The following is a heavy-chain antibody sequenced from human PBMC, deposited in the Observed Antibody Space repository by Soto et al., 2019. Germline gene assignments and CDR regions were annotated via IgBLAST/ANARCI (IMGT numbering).Heavy chain of an antibody. D-gene: IGHD5-18*01. Sequence: SVKVSCKASGGTFSSYAISWVRQAPVQGLEWMGGIIPIFGKANYAQKFQGRVTITADKYTSTAYMALSSLRSEDTAVYYCVSGLDKAMVNPLHYYYGMDVWG. V-gene: IGHV1-69*06. CDR1: GGTFSSYA. CDR3: VSGLDKAMVNPLHYYYGMDV. J-gene: IGHJ6*02. CDR2: IIPIFGKA.